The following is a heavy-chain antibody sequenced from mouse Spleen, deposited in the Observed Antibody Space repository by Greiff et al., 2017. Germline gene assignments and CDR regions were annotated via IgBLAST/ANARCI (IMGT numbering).Heavy chain of an antibody. V-gene: IGHV1-54*01. J-gene: IGHJ2*01. CDR2: INPGSGGT. CDR3: ARWGDYGGYFDY. Sequence: VQLQQSGAELVRPGTSVKVSCKASGYAFTNYLIEWVKQRPGQGLEWIGVINPGSGGTNYNEKFKGKATLTADKSSSTAYMQLSSLTSEDSAVYFCARWGDYGGYFDYWGQGTTLTVSS. D-gene: IGHD2-4*01. CDR1: GYAFTNYL.